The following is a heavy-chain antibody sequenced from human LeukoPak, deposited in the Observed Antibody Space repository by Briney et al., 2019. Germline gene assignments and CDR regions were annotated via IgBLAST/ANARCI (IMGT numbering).Heavy chain of an antibody. D-gene: IGHD6-13*01. V-gene: IGHV3-43*02. J-gene: IGHJ4*02. CDR3: AKDSSSWYDY. CDR1: GFTFDDYA. CDR2: ISGDGGST. Sequence: QPGGSLRLSCAASGFTFDDYAMNWDRHAPGKGLEWVSLISGDGGSTYYADSVKGRFTISRDSSKNSLYLQMNSLRTEDTALYYCAKDSSSWYDYWGQGTLVTVSS.